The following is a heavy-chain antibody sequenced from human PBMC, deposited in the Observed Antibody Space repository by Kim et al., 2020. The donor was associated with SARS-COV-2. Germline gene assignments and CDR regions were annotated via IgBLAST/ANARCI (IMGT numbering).Heavy chain of an antibody. CDR3: ARRLRWYNPDQT. D-gene: IGHD4-17*01. V-gene: IGHV4-31*03. J-gene: IGHJ4*02. CDR1: GDSISGGAYY. Sequence: SETLSLTCTVSGDSISGGAYYFSWIRQHPGKGLEWIGYIYYSGSAYYNPSLKSRVSMSVDTSKNQFSLNLSSVTAADTAVYYCARRLRWYNPDQTWGQGTLVTVSS. CDR2: IYYSGSA.